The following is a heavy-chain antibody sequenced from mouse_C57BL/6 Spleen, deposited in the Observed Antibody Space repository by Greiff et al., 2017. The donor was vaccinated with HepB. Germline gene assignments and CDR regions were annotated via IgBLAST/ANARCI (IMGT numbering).Heavy chain of an antibody. J-gene: IGHJ2*01. CDR3: ARRITTVVAHYFDY. CDR2: IYPSDSET. CDR1: GYTFTSYW. D-gene: IGHD1-1*01. V-gene: IGHV1-61*01. Sequence: QVQLQQPGAELVRPGSSVKLSCKASGYTFTSYWMEWVKQRPGQGLEWIGNIYPSDSETHYNQKFKDKATLTVDKSSSTAYMQLSSLTSEDSAVYYCARRITTVVAHYFDYWGHGTTLTVSS.